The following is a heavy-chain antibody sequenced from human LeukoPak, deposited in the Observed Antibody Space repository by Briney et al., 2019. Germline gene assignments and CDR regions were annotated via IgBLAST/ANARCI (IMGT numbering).Heavy chain of an antibody. D-gene: IGHD3-3*01. Sequence: ASVKDSCKASRYTFTGHYMHWVRQAPGQGREWMGWINPNSGGTKYAQKLQGRVTLTRDTSISTAYMELSRLRCDDTAVYYCARSYDFWSGPPFDPWGQGTLVTVSS. CDR1: RYTFTGHY. CDR2: INPNSGGT. J-gene: IGHJ5*02. V-gene: IGHV1-2*02. CDR3: ARSYDFWSGPPFDP.